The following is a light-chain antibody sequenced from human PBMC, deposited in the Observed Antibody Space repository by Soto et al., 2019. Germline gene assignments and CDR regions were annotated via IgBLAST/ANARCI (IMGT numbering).Light chain of an antibody. CDR1: SSDVGGYND. CDR3: SSYTSSSTYV. J-gene: IGLJ1*01. V-gene: IGLV2-14*01. Sequence: QSVLTQPASVSGSPGQSITISCTGTSSDVGGYNDVSWYQQHPGKAPEFMIYDVSNRPSGVSNRFSGSKSGNTASLTISGLQAEYEADYYCSSYTSSSTYVFGTGTKLTVL. CDR2: DVS.